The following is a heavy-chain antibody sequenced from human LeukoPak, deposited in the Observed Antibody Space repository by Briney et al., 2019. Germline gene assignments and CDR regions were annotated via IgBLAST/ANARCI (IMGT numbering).Heavy chain of an antibody. CDR1: GYTFTSYD. CDR2: MNPNSGNT. Sequence: GASVKVSCKASGYTFTSYDINWVRQATGQGLEWMGWMNPNSGNTGYAQKFQGRVTMTRNTSISTAYMELSSLRSEDPAVYYCARGKDRELLSSEWLFDYWGQGTLVTVSS. CDR3: ARGKDRELLSSEWLFDY. D-gene: IGHD2-2*01. V-gene: IGHV1-8*01. J-gene: IGHJ4*02.